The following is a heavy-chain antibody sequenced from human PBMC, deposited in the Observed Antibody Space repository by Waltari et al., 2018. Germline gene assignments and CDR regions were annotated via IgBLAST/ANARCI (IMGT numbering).Heavy chain of an antibody. CDR2: INTDGSIT. D-gene: IGHD2-15*01. J-gene: IGHJ5*02. V-gene: IGHV3-74*01. CDR1: GITFSSYW. Sequence: EVQLVESGGDLVQPGGSLRLSCAASGITFSSYWMHWVGQAPGTGLVWVSRINTDGSITIYADSVRGRFTISRDNAKNTLYLQMNSLRVDDSAVYYCTRGVAEGFDPWGQGTLVTVSS. CDR3: TRGVAEGFDP.